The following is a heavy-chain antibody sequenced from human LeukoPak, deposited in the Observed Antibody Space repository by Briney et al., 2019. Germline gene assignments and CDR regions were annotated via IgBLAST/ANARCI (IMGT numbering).Heavy chain of an antibody. CDR3: ARGGGRRYYMDV. Sequence: PSETLSLTCTVSGGSISSYYWSWIRQPPGKGLEWIGYIYYSGSTNYNPSLKSRVTISVDTSKNQFSLKLSSVTAADTAVYYCARGGGRRYYMDVWGKGTTVTISS. D-gene: IGHD2-15*01. CDR1: GGSISSYY. CDR2: IYYSGST. J-gene: IGHJ6*03. V-gene: IGHV4-59*01.